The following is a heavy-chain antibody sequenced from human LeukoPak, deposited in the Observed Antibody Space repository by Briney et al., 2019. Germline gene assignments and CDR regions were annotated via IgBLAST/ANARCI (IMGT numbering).Heavy chain of an antibody. CDR2: IKTDESST. J-gene: IGHJ4*02. D-gene: IGHD1-26*01. CDR1: GFSFNTYW. V-gene: IGHV3-74*01. CDR3: TALYSGAMDY. Sequence: GGSLRLSCAASGFSFNTYWMYWVRQVPEKGLVWVSRIKTDESSTSYADSVKGRFTISRDNAKNTLYLQMNSLRAEDTAVYYCTALYSGAMDYWGQGTLVTVSS.